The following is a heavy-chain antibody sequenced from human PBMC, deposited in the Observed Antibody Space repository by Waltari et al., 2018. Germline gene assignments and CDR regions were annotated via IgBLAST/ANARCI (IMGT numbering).Heavy chain of an antibody. V-gene: IGHV4-39*01. Sequence: QLQLQESGPGLVKPSETLSLTCTVSGGSISSSSYYWGWIRQPPGKGLEWIGSIYYSVRPNHTPPRNSPVTISVDTSKTQFSLKLSSVTAADTAVDYCARQGRGVSWFGELDSPQPKFDYWGQGTLVTVSS. CDR3: ARQGRGVSWFGELDSPQPKFDY. CDR1: GGSISSSSYY. J-gene: IGHJ4*02. D-gene: IGHD3-10*01. CDR2: IYYSVRP.